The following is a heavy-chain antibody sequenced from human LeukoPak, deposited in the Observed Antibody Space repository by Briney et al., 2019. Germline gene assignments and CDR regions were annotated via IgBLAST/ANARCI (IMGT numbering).Heavy chain of an antibody. CDR2: INPSGGST. D-gene: IGHD3-22*01. Sequence: ASVKVSCKASGYTFTSYYMQWVRQAPGQGLEWMGIINPSGGSTSYAQKFQGRVTMTRDTSTSTAYMELRSLRSDDTAVYYCARVFHDSSGYYPYYFDYWGQGTLVPVSS. J-gene: IGHJ4*02. CDR3: ARVFHDSSGYYPYYFDY. V-gene: IGHV1-46*01. CDR1: GYTFTSYY.